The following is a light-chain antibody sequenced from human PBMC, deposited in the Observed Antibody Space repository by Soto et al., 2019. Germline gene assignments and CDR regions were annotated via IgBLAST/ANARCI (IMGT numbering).Light chain of an antibody. CDR2: GAS. J-gene: IGKJ1*01. Sequence: EIVLTQSPGTLSLSPGERATLSCRASQSVSSSYLAWYQQKPGQAPRLLIYGASSRATGIPDRFSGSGSGTDFTLTISRLEPEDFAVYYCQQYVSSRGTFGQGTKVEIK. CDR3: QQYVSSRGT. CDR1: QSVSSSY. V-gene: IGKV3-20*01.